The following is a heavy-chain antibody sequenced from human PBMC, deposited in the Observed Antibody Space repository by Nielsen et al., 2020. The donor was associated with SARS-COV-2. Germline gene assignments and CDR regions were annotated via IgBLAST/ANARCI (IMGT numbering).Heavy chain of an antibody. CDR1: GFTFSSYS. J-gene: IGHJ4*02. CDR3: AKPVTSGWNVFDY. CDR2: INGDGDDK. V-gene: IGHV3-7*03. Sequence: GESLKISCEVSGFTFSSYSMTWVRQAPGKGLEWVASINGDGDDKYYLDSVTGRFTVSRDNSKNTLYLQMNSLRVEDTALYYCAKPVTSGWNVFDYWGQGTLVAVSS. D-gene: IGHD6-19*01.